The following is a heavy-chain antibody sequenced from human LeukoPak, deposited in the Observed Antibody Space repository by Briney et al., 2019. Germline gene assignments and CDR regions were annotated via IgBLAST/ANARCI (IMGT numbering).Heavy chain of an antibody. J-gene: IGHJ6*03. CDR2: INHSGST. V-gene: IGHV4-34*01. CDR3: ARLRRGYSYGSSTYYYYTDV. CDR1: GGSFSGYY. Sequence: SETLSLTCAVYGGSFSGYYWSWIRQPPGKGLEWIGEINHSGSTNYNPSLKSRVTISVDTSKNQFSLKLSSVTAADTAVYYCARLRRGYSYGSSTYYYYTDVWGKGTTVTVSS. D-gene: IGHD5-18*01.